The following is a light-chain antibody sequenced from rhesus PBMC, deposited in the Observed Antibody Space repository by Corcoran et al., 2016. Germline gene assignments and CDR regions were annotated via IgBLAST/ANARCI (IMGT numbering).Light chain of an antibody. CDR2: KAS. CDR3: LQYSSSPWT. V-gene: IGKV1-22*01. Sequence: DIQMTQSPSSLSASVGDTVTLTCRASQSISSWLDWYQQKPGKAPKFLSHKASSLQSGVPSRVSGSGFGTDFTLTISSLQPEDFATYYCLQYSSSPWTFGQGTKVEIK. J-gene: IGKJ1*01. CDR1: QSISSW.